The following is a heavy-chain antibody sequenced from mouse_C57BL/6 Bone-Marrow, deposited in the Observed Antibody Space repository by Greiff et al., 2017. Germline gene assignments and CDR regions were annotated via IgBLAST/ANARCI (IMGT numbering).Heavy chain of an antibody. CDR1: GYTFTSYG. CDR3: ARWTLNYYDSSPDY. D-gene: IGHD1-1*01. CDR2: IYPRSGTT. J-gene: IGHJ2*01. Sequence: QVQLQQSGAELARPGASVKLSCKASGYTFTSYGISWVKQRTGQGLEWIGEIYPRSGTTYYKEKFKGKGTLTADKSSSTAYMELRSLTSEDSAVYFGARWTLNYYDSSPDYWGQGTTLTVSS. V-gene: IGHV1-81*01.